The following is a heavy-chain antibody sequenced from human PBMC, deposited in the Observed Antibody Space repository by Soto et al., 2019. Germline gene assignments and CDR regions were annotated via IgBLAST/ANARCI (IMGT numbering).Heavy chain of an antibody. CDR2: IDGDGTTT. J-gene: IGHJ4*02. Sequence: EVRLVESGGGLVQPGGSLRLSCAASGFTFSTYWMHWVRQAPGKGLVWVSRIDGDGTTTQYADSVKGRFTISRDNAKNTLYLQMNTLRGDDTAMYHCASIPMVRGPSDYWGQGTLVTVSS. CDR3: ASIPMVRGPSDY. D-gene: IGHD3-10*01. V-gene: IGHV3-74*02. CDR1: GFTFSTYW.